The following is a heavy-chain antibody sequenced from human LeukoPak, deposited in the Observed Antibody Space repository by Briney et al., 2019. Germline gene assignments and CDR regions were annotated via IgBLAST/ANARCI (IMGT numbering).Heavy chain of an antibody. D-gene: IGHD3-22*01. CDR1: GGSFSGYY. CDR3: ARGRRTYYDSSGYYHLDY. CDR2: IKHSGST. Sequence: SETLSLACAVYGGSFSGYYWSWIRQPPGKGLEWIGEIKHSGSTNYNPSLKSRVTISVDTSKNQFSLKLSSVTAADTAVYYCARGRRTYYDSSGYYHLDYWGQGTLVTVSS. J-gene: IGHJ4*02. V-gene: IGHV4-34*01.